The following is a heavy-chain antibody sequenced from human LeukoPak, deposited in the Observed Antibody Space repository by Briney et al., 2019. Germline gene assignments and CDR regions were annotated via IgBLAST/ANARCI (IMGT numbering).Heavy chain of an antibody. CDR3: ARAQYYSDSTGYYYLHY. J-gene: IGHJ4*02. V-gene: IGHV3-48*01. CDR1: GFTFSSYH. CDR2: ISSSSSTI. Sequence: GSLRLSCVGSGFTFSSYHMNWVRQAPGKGLEWVSYISSSSSTIYYADSVKGRFTISRDNAKNSLYLQTNSLRAEDTAVYYCARAQYYSDSTGYYYLHYWGQGTLVTVSS. D-gene: IGHD3-22*01.